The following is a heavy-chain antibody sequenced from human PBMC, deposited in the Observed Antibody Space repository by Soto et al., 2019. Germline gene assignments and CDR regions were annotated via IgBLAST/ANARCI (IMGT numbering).Heavy chain of an antibody. V-gene: IGHV5-10-1*01. D-gene: IGHD3-22*01. J-gene: IGHJ6*02. CDR2: IDPSDSYT. Sequence: GESLKISCKGSGYSFTSYWISWVRQMPGKGLEWMGRIDPSDSYTNYSPSFQGHVTISADKSISTAYLQWSSLKASDTAMYYCAREYYDSSGYYPHYYGMDVWGQGTTVTVS. CDR3: AREYYDSSGYYPHYYGMDV. CDR1: GYSFTSYW.